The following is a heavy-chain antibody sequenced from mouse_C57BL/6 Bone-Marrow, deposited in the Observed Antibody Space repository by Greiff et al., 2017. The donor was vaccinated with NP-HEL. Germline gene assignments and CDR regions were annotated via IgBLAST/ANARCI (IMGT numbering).Heavy chain of an antibody. V-gene: IGHV1-64*01. CDR2: IHPNSGST. CDR3: SSTTSGYFAWYAY. J-gene: IGHJ3*01. Sequence: QVQLQQPGAELVKPGASVKLSCKASGYTFTSYWMNWVKQRPGQGLEWIGMIHPNSGSTNYNEKFKSKATLTVDKSSSTAYMQLSSLTSEYYSVYFCSSTTSGYFAWYAYWGKGTLVTVSA. D-gene: IGHD3-2*02. CDR1: GYTFTSYW.